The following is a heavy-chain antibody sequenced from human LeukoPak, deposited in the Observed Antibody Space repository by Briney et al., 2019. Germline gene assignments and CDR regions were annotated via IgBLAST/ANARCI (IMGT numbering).Heavy chain of an antibody. J-gene: IGHJ6*02. V-gene: IGHV1-2*02. D-gene: IGHD4-17*01. CDR3: ARDLPTACYYYGMDV. Sequence: ASVKVSCKASGYTFTGYYMHWVRQAPGQGLEWMGWINPNSGGTNYAQKFQGRVTMTRDTSISTAYMELSRLRSDDTAVYYCARDLPTACYYYGMDVWGQGTTVTVSS. CDR2: INPNSGGT. CDR1: GYTFTGYY.